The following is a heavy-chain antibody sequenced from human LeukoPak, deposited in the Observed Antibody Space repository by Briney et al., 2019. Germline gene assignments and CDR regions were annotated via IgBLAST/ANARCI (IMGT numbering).Heavy chain of an antibody. Sequence: GESLKISCKGSGYRFTSYWIGWVRQMPGKGLEWMGIIYPGDSDTRYSPSFQGQVTISADKSISTAYLQWSSLKASDTAMYYCARHIRTYYYYYGIDVWGQGTTVTVSS. CDR2: IYPGDSDT. J-gene: IGHJ6*02. V-gene: IGHV5-51*01. CDR3: ARHIRTYYYYYGIDV. D-gene: IGHD1-14*01. CDR1: GYRFTSYW.